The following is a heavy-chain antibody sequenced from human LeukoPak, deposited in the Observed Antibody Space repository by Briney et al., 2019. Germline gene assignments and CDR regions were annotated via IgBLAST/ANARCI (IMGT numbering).Heavy chain of an antibody. J-gene: IGHJ4*02. CDR3: ARDNWSGIAFYFDY. D-gene: IGHD6-13*01. CDR2: IKQDGSET. CDR1: GGSISSSSYY. Sequence: ETLSLTCTVSGGSISSSSYYWGWIRQPPGKGLEWVANIKQDGSETYYVDSVKGRFTISRDNAKNSLYLQMNSLRAEDTSVYYCARDNWSGIAFYFDYWGQGTLVTVSS. V-gene: IGHV3-7*01.